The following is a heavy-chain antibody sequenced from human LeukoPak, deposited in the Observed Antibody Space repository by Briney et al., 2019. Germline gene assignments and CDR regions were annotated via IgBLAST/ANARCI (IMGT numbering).Heavy chain of an antibody. J-gene: IGHJ4*02. V-gene: IGHV3-7*01. Sequence: GGSLRLSCAASGFTFSSYWMTWVRQAPGKGLEWVANTKQDGSEKYYVDSVKGRFTIFRDNAKNSLYLQMNSLRAEDTAVYYCARVLGSSSRYQAFPYWGQGTLVTVSS. CDR1: GFTFSSYW. CDR3: ARVLGSSSRYQAFPY. D-gene: IGHD2-2*01. CDR2: TKQDGSEK.